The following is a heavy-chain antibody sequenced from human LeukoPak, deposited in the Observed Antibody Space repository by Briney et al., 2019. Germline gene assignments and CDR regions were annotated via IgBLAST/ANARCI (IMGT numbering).Heavy chain of an antibody. V-gene: IGHV1-2*02. CDR1: GYTSTGYY. D-gene: IGHD3-22*01. CDR3: AREVGYDSSGYYDYYYYMDV. J-gene: IGHJ6*03. Sequence: ASVKVSCKASGYTSTGYYMHWVRQAPGQGLEWMGWINPNSGGTNYAQKFQGRVTMTRDTSISTAYMELSRLRSDDTAVYYCAREVGYDSSGYYDYYYYMDVWGKGTTVTVSS. CDR2: INPNSGGT.